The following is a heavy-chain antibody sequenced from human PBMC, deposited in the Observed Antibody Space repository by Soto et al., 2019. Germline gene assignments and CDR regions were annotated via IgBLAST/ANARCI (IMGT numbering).Heavy chain of an antibody. J-gene: IGHJ4*02. V-gene: IGHV1-2*04. CDR1: GYTFTVYY. CDR2: INPNSGGT. Sequence: GASLKLSRKASGYTFTVYYVHRVRQAPRQGLEGMGWINPNSGGTNYAQKFQGWGTMTRDTSISTAYMELSRLRSDDTAVYYCARAPRYCSGGSCCSYYFDYWGQGTLVTVSS. CDR3: ARAPRYCSGGSCCSYYFDY. D-gene: IGHD2-15*01.